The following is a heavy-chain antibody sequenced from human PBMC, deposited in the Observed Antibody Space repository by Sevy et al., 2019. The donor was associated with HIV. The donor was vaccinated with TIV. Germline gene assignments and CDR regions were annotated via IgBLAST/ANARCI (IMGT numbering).Heavy chain of an antibody. CDR3: ARDDTASYLPVS. J-gene: IGHJ4*02. CDR1: GFTFSDYS. Sequence: GGSLRLSCAVSGFTFSDYSLNWVRQAPGKGLEWVSYISRSGTTRHYADSVRGRFTISRDDAKNSLYLQMSSLRDEDTAVYYCARDDTASYLPVSWGQGTLVTVSS. V-gene: IGHV3-48*02. D-gene: IGHD3-10*01. CDR2: ISRSGTTR.